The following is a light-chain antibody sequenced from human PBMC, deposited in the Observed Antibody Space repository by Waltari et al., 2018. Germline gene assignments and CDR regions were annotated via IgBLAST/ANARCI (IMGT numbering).Light chain of an antibody. CDR2: DVY. CDR3: SSYTSSSTLV. Sequence: QSALTQPASVSGSPGQSITISCTGSSSDVVGYNYVSWYQQHPGKVPKLLIYDVYKRPSGVYNRFSGSKSGNTASLTISGLQAEDEADYYCSSYTSSSTLVFGGGTKLTVL. J-gene: IGLJ2*01. V-gene: IGLV2-14*01. CDR1: SSDVVGYNY.